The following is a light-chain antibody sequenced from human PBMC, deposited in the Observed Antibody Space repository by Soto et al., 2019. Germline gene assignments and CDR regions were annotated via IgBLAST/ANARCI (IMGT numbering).Light chain of an antibody. J-gene: IGLJ2*01. V-gene: IGLV4-69*01. Sequence: QLVLTQSPSASASLVASVKLTCPLTSGHSSYAIAWHQQQPEKGPRYLMKLNNDGSHSKGDGIPDRFSGSSSGAERYLTISSLQSEDEADYYCQTWGSGIRVVFGAGTKLTVL. CDR2: LNNDGSH. CDR3: QTWGSGIRVV. CDR1: SGHSSYA.